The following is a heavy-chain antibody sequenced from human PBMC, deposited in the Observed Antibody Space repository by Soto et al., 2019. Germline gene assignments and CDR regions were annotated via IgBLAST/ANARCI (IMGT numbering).Heavy chain of an antibody. CDR3: ARDGSSPGLYYFDY. CDR1: GGSISNYY. CDR2: LYNSGST. V-gene: IGHV4-59*01. Sequence: LSLTCTVSGGSISNYYWSWIRQPPGKGLEWIGYLYNSGSTKYNPSLKSRVTISADTSRNQFSLKLSSVTAADTAVYYCARDGSSPGLYYFDYWGQGTPVTVSS. J-gene: IGHJ4*02. D-gene: IGHD1-26*01.